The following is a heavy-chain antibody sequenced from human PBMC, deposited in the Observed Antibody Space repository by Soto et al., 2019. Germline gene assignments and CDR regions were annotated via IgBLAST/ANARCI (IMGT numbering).Heavy chain of an antibody. Sequence: SVKVSCKSSGGTFSSYAISWVRQAPGQGLEWMGGIIPIFGTANYAQKFQGRVTITADKSTSTAYMELSSLRSEDTAVYYCARSTIFGVVISHYYYGMDVWGQGTTVTVSS. CDR1: GGTFSSYA. V-gene: IGHV1-69*06. J-gene: IGHJ6*02. CDR3: ARSTIFGVVISHYYYGMDV. D-gene: IGHD3-3*01. CDR2: IIPIFGTA.